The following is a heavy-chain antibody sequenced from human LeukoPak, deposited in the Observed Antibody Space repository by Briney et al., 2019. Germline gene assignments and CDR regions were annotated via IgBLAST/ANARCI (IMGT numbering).Heavy chain of an antibody. V-gene: IGHV1-18*01. CDR3: ARDLLYSSSWYDGMDV. D-gene: IGHD6-13*01. CDR1: GYTFTSYG. J-gene: IGHJ6*02. Sequence: GASVKVSCKASGYTFTSYGISWVRQAPGQGLEWMGWISAYNGNTNYAQKLQGRVTMTTDTSTSTAYMELRSLRSDDTAVYYCARDLLYSSSWYDGMDVWGQGTTVTVSS. CDR2: ISAYNGNT.